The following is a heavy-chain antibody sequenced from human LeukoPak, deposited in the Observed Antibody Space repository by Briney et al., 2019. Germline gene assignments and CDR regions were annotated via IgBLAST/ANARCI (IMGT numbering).Heavy chain of an antibody. CDR2: IRYDGSNK. Sequence: SGGSLRLSCAPSGSTSSSYGMHWVRQAPGKGLEWVAFIRYDGSNKYYADSVKGRFTISRDNSKNTLYLQMNSLRAEDTAVYYCAKGVDILTGYYDYWGQGTLVTVSS. V-gene: IGHV3-30*02. D-gene: IGHD3-9*01. CDR3: AKGVDILTGYYDY. CDR1: GSTSSSYG. J-gene: IGHJ4*02.